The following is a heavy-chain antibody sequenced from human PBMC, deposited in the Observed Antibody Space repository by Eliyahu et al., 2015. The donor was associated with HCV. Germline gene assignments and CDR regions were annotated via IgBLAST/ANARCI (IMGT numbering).Heavy chain of an antibody. CDR2: IDWDDDK. CDR3: ARIRRSSEAFDV. D-gene: IGHD6-6*01. J-gene: IGHJ3*01. Sequence: QVTLRESGPALVKPTQTLTLTCTFSGFSLSTSGMCVSWIRQPPGKALEWLARIDWDDDKYYSTSLKTRLTISKDTSKNQVVFTMTNMDPVDTATYYCARIRRSSEAFDVWGQGTMVTVSS. V-gene: IGHV2-70*15. CDR1: GFSLSTSGMC.